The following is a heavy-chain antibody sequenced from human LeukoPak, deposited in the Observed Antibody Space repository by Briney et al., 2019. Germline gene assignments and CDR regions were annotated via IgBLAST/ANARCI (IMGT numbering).Heavy chain of an antibody. J-gene: IGHJ6*03. CDR3: AREGFGSLGYYYYYMDV. Sequence: GTLSLTCTASGFTFSSYYMPWIRQAPGKGLEYVSAISSNGGSTYYANSVKGRFTISGDNSKNTLYLQMGSLRAEDMAVYYCAREGFGSLGYYYYYMDVWGKGTTVTVSS. D-gene: IGHD3-10*01. V-gene: IGHV3-64*01. CDR2: ISSNGGST. CDR1: GFTFSSYY.